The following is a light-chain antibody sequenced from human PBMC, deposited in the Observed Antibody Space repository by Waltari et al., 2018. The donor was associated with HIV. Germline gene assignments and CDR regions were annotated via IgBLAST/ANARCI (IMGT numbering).Light chain of an antibody. J-gene: IGLJ2*01. V-gene: IGLV1-40*01. CDR1: SPNFGAGHD. CDR2: GNS. CDR3: QSYDSNLSGL. Sequence: QSELTQPPSVSAAPGQRVTISCTGSSPNFGAGHDVHWYQQVPGRAPKVVIYGNSNRPSGVPDRFSGSKSGSSASLVITGLQSEDEADYYCQSYDSNLSGLFGGGTKVTVL.